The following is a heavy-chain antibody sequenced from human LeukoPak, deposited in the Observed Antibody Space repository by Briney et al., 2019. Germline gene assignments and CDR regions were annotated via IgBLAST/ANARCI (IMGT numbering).Heavy chain of an antibody. CDR3: ARTLWGLTLLSSDY. CDR1: GFTFSSYG. J-gene: IGHJ4*02. D-gene: IGHD3-16*01. Sequence: PGGTLRLSCAASGFTFSSYGMSWVRQAPGKGLEWVSATSSSDAGTYYAASVRGRFTVSRDNSKNTLYLQMNSLRAEDAAVYYCARTLWGLTLLSSDYWGQGTLVTVSS. CDR2: TSSSDAGT. V-gene: IGHV3-23*01.